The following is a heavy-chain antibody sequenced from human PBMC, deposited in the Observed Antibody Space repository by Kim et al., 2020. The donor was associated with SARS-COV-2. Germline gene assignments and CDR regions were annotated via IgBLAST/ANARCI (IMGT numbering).Heavy chain of an antibody. CDR2: IYYSGST. V-gene: IGHV4-59*01. Sequence: SETLSLTCTVSGGSISSYYWSWIRQPPGKGLEWIGYIYYSGSTNYNPSLKSRVTISVDTSKNQFSLKLSSVTAADTAVYYCAREPGGPRSPYYNYGMDVWGQGTTVTVSS. CDR1: GGSISSYY. CDR3: AREPGGPRSPYYNYGMDV. J-gene: IGHJ6*02.